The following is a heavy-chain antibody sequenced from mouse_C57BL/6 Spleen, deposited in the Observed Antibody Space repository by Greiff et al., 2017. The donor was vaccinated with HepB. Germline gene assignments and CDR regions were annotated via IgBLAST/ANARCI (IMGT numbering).Heavy chain of an antibody. Sequence: EVKLMESGGGLVKPGGSLKLSCAASGFTFSDYGMHWVRQAPEKGLEWVAYISSGSSTIYYADTVKGRFTISRDNAKNTLFLQMTSLRSEDTAMYYCARNDGYSHYFDYWGQGTTLTVSS. CDR1: GFTFSDYG. CDR3: ARNDGYSHYFDY. CDR2: ISSGSSTI. V-gene: IGHV5-17*01. J-gene: IGHJ2*01. D-gene: IGHD2-3*01.